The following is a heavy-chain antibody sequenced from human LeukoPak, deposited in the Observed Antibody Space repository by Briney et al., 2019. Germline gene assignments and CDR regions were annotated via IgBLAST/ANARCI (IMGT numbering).Heavy chain of an antibody. Sequence: PSETLSFTCSVSGVSSSSSRLYWRWIRQPPGKGLEWIGSIYYSGSTYYNPSLKSRVTISADTSKSQFSLKLSSLTAADTAVYYCARLPKVPGVLLSESWGQGTLGTVSS. CDR1: GVSSSSSRLY. D-gene: IGHD3-10*01. CDR3: ARLPKVPGVLLSES. V-gene: IGHV4-39*01. CDR2: IYYSGST. J-gene: IGHJ5*02.